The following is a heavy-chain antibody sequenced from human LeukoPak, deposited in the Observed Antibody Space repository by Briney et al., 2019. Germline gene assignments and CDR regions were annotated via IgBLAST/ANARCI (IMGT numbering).Heavy chain of an antibody. Sequence: PGGSLRLSCAASGFTFSSYSMNWVRQAPGKGLEWVSSISSSSSYIYYADSVKGRFTISRDNAKNSLYLQMNSLRAEDTAVYYCARIAVSEGEVIYYYYYMDVWGKGTTVTVSS. CDR2: ISSSSSYI. CDR1: GFTFSSYS. D-gene: IGHD2-21*01. CDR3: ARIAVSEGEVIYYYYYMDV. V-gene: IGHV3-21*01. J-gene: IGHJ6*03.